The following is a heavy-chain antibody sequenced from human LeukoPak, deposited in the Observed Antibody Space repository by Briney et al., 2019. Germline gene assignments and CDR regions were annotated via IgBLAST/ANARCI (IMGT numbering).Heavy chain of an antibody. V-gene: IGHV3-23*01. D-gene: IGHD2-15*01. CDR2: ISNNGGYT. Sequence: GGSLRLSCAASGFTFSSSAMSWVRQAPGKGLEWVSPISNNGGYTYYADSVQGRFTISRDNSKSTLCLQMNSLRAEDTAVYYCAKQLGYCSDGSCYFPYWGQGTLVTVSS. CDR3: AKQLGYCSDGSCYFPY. CDR1: GFTFSSSA. J-gene: IGHJ4*02.